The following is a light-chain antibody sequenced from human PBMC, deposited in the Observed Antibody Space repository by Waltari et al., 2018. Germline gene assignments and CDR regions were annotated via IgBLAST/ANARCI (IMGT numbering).Light chain of an antibody. J-gene: IGLJ7*01. CDR2: DVS. Sequence: QSALTQPASVSGSPGQSITISCSGTNTDIGGYNYVSWYQQYPGKVPKLLIYDVSKRPSGVSFRFSGSKSGNTASLTISGLQAEDEADYYCTSYTTTSPLGVFGGGTQLTVL. CDR1: NTDIGGYNY. CDR3: TSYTTTSPLGV. V-gene: IGLV2-14*01.